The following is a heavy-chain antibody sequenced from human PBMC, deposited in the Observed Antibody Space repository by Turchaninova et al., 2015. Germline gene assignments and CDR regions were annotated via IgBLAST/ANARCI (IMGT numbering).Heavy chain of an antibody. V-gene: IGHV3-30*02. CDR3: AKDAAGGYSYGYPADY. D-gene: IGHD5-18*01. CDR2: IRYDGYNK. Sequence: GGGVVQPGGSLRLSCAASGFTFSNYGMHWVRQAPGKGLEWVAFIRYDGYNKYYADSVKGRFSISRDNSTNTLYLQMNSLRAEDTAVYYCAKDAAGGYSYGYPADYWGQGTLVTVST. J-gene: IGHJ4*02. CDR1: GFTFSNYG.